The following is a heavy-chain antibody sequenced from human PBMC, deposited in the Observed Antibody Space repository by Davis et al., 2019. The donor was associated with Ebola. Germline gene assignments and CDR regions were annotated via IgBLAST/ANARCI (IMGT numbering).Heavy chain of an antibody. V-gene: IGHV3-30*18. CDR2: ISYDGSNK. J-gene: IGHJ6*02. CDR1: GFTFSSYS. D-gene: IGHD1-26*01. Sequence: GESLKISCAASGFTFSSYSMNWVRQAPGKGLEWVAVISYDGSNKYYADSVKGRFTISRDNSKNTLYLQMNSLRAEDTAVYYCAKGGGSYYYYGMDVWGQGTTVTVSS. CDR3: AKGGGSYYYYGMDV.